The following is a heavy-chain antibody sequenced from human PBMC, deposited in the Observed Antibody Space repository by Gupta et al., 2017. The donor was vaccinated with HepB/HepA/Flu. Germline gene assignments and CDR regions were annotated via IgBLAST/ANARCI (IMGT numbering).Heavy chain of an antibody. J-gene: IGHJ6*03. CDR1: GYTFTSYG. CDR3: GRWGPMYYYMDV. CDR2: ISAYNGKT. D-gene: IGHD2-2*01. Sequence: QVQLVQSGGEVKNPGASVKLSRKASGYTFTSYGFTWVRQAPGQGLEWIGWISAYNGKTDYAQKFQGRVTMTTETSTSTAYMELRSLRSDDTAVYYCGRWGPMYYYMDVWGKGTTVSVSS. V-gene: IGHV1-18*01.